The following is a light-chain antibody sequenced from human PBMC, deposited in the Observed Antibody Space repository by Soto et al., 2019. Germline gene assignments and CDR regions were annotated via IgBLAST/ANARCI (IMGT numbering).Light chain of an antibody. J-gene: IGKJ1*01. CDR1: QSINNN. CDR2: RAS. Sequence: EIVLTQSPGTLSLSPGERATLSCRASQSINNNVAWYQLKVGQAPRLLIYRASTRATDIPARFSGSGSGTEFTLTISSLQSEDFAEYHCQQYNNWPQTFGQGTKVDIK. CDR3: QQYNNWPQT. V-gene: IGKV3-15*01.